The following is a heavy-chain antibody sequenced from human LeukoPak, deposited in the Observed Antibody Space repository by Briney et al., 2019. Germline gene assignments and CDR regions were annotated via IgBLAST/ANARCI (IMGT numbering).Heavy chain of an antibody. J-gene: IGHJ6*04. Sequence: GGSVRLSCAASGFIYSSYAMHWVRQAPGKGLEGVAVISYDGSNKYYADSGKGRFTISRHNSKNTLYLHMNSLIAGDAAVYYCPNHRAPPGRTNYFYYGMDVWGKGATVTVSS. CDR3: PNHRAPPGRTNYFYYGMDV. CDR2: ISYDGSNK. CDR1: GFIYSSYA. D-gene: IGHD3-10*01. V-gene: IGHV3-30*01.